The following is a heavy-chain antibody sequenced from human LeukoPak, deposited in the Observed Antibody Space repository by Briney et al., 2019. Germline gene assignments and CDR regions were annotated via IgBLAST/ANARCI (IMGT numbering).Heavy chain of an antibody. J-gene: IGHJ3*02. CDR1: GFTFSSYA. CDR3: ASLTTIVRGIPVHAFDI. D-gene: IGHD3-10*01. CDR2: ISGSGGST. Sequence: GGSLRLSCAASGFTFSSYAMSWVRQAPGKGLEWVSAISGSGGSTYYADSVKGRFTISRDNSKNTLYLQMNSLRAEDTAVYYCASLTTIVRGIPVHAFDIWGRGTVVTVSS. V-gene: IGHV3-23*01.